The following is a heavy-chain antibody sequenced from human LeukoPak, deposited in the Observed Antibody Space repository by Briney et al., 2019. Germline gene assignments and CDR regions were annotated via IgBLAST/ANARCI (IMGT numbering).Heavy chain of an antibody. D-gene: IGHD5-24*01. CDR2: ISYNGNNQ. J-gene: IGHJ4*02. CDR3: AKEGATMGFDY. Sequence: GGSLRLSCAASGSTFGNYYMSWVRQAPGKGLEWVTVISYNGNNQYYADSVKGRFTISRDNSKNTVYLQMNSLRGDDTAVYYCAKEGATMGFDYWGQGILVTVSS. CDR1: GSTFGNYY. V-gene: IGHV3-30*18.